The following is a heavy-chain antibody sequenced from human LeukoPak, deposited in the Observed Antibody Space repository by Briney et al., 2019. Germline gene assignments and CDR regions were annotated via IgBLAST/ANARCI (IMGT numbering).Heavy chain of an antibody. V-gene: IGHV4-4*07. CDR3: ARRQDGHDY. J-gene: IGHJ4*02. Sequence: SETLSLTCSVSGGSMSNYYWSWIRQPAGKGLEWIGRIYTSGSTNYNPSLKSRVTVSLDTSRNQFSLKLSSVTAADTAVYYCARRQDGHDYWGQGTLVTVSS. CDR2: IYTSGST. CDR1: GGSMSNYY.